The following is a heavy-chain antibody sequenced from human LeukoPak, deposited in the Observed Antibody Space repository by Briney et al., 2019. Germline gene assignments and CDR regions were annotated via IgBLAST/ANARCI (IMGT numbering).Heavy chain of an antibody. J-gene: IGHJ4*02. Sequence: ASVKVSCKASGYTFTSYGISWVRQAPGQGLEWMGWISAYNGNTNYAQKLQGRVTMTTDTSTGTAYMELRSLRSDDTAVYYCARGADMTTVTYVDYWGQGTLVTVSS. CDR3: ARGADMTTVTYVDY. CDR2: ISAYNGNT. CDR1: GYTFTSYG. D-gene: IGHD4-17*01. V-gene: IGHV1-18*01.